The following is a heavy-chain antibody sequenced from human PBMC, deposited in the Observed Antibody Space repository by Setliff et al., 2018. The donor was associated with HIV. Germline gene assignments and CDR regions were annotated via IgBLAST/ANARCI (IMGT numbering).Heavy chain of an antibody. J-gene: IGHJ4*01. CDR3: AREGKTALVTKYFDY. CDR2: IDYSGSA. Sequence: SETLSLTCTVSGGSISSSSDYWGWIRQPPGKGLEWIGYIDYSGSAFYNPSLKSRITISRDTSKNHFSLKMNSVTAADTAVYYCAREGKTALVTKYFDYWGHGKLVTVSS. D-gene: IGHD5-18*01. V-gene: IGHV4-39*07. CDR1: GGSISSSSDY.